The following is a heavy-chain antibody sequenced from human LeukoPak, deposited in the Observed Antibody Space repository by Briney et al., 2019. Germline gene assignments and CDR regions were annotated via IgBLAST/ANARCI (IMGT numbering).Heavy chain of an antibody. CDR2: IYYSGTT. V-gene: IGHV4-28*01. Sequence: SETLSLTCAVSGFSISSTNWWGWIRQPPGKGLEWIGYIYYSGTTHYNPSLKSRVTMSVDAPKNQFSLTLSSVTAVDTAIYYCAKSVDGGNSPFDYWGQGTLVTVSS. D-gene: IGHD4-23*01. CDR3: AKSVDGGNSPFDY. CDR1: GFSISSTNW. J-gene: IGHJ4*02.